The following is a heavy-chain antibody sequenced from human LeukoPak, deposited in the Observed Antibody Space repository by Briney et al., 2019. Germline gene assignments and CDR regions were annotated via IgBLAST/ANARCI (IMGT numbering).Heavy chain of an antibody. CDR1: GFPFNAYW. J-gene: IGHJ4*02. D-gene: IGHD6-13*01. Sequence: GGSLRLSCAASGFPFNAYWVTWVRQAPGKGLEWVANIRQDGDTKYYVDSVKGRFTISRDNSKNTLYLQMNSLRAEDTAVYYCARDRWGAGTGPMDYWGQGTLVTVSS. V-gene: IGHV3-7*01. CDR2: IRQDGDTK. CDR3: ARDRWGAGTGPMDY.